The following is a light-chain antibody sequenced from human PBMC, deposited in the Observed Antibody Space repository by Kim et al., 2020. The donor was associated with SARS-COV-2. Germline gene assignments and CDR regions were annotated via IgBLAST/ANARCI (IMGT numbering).Light chain of an antibody. CDR2: GKN. J-gene: IGLJ2*01. V-gene: IGLV3-19*01. CDR3: NSRGSNDNVL. CDR1: SLRSYY. Sequence: VAWGQTVRITCQGDSLRSYYATWYQQKPGQAPIVGIYGKNNRPSGIPDRFSGSSSGDTASLTITGTQAGDEADYYCNSRGSNDNVLFGGGTQLTVL.